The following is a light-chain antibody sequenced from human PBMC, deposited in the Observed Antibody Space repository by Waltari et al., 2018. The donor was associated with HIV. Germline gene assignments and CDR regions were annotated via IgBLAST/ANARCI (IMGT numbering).Light chain of an antibody. V-gene: IGLV1-40*01. J-gene: IGLJ3*02. Sequence: QSVLTQPPSVSGAPGPRVTISSNGSRSNFWAGSDVQLYQQFPGTAPKLLIYDDNNRPSGVPARFSGSKSGTSASLAITGLQAADEADYYCQSYDNSLSGWVFGGGTKLTVL. CDR2: DDN. CDR1: RSNFWAGSD. CDR3: QSYDNSLSGWV.